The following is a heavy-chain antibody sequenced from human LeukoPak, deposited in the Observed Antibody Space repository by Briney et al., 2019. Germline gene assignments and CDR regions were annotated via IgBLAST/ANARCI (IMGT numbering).Heavy chain of an antibody. CDR1: GLSFRDYA. Sequence: GKSLRLSCEASGLSFRDYAMHWVRQAPGRGLEWVAVISQDGSNQNYADSVQDRVTISRDNSKNTLFLQMFTLKTGDTAVYFCVRGRADSSAYYWGPFDLWGQGALVTVSA. CDR2: ISQDGSNQ. D-gene: IGHD3-22*01. J-gene: IGHJ4*02. CDR3: VRGRADSSAYYWGPFDL. V-gene: IGHV3-30*04.